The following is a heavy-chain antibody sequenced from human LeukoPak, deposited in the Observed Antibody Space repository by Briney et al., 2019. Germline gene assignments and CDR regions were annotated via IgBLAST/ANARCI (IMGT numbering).Heavy chain of an antibody. V-gene: IGHV3-7*01. J-gene: IGHJ4*02. CDR2: IKQDGSEK. CDR1: GFTFSSYW. CDR3: ARDLKRYCSGGSCSDFDY. Sequence: GGSLRLSCAASGFTFSSYWMSWVRQAPGKGLEWVANIKQDGSEKYYVDSVKGRFTISRDNAKNSLYLQMNSLRAEGTAVCYCARDLKRYCSGGSCSDFDYWGQGTLVTVSS. D-gene: IGHD2-15*01.